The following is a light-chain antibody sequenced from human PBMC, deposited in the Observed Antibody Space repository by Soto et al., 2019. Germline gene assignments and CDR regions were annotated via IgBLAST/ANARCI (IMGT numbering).Light chain of an antibody. V-gene: IGLV2-14*01. CDR1: SSDVGGYNH. J-gene: IGLJ1*01. CDR2: EVT. CDR3: SSHTARPTRI. Sequence: QSVLTQPASVSGSPGQSITISCTGTSSDVGGYNHVSWYQHHPGKAPKRIIYEVTKRPSGVSNRFSGSKSGDTASLTISGLQAEDEADYYCSSHTARPTRIFGTGTKLTVL.